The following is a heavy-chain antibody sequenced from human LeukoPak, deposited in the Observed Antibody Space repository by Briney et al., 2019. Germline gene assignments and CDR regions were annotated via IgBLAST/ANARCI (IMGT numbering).Heavy chain of an antibody. CDR1: GFTFKTYA. J-gene: IGHJ6*02. D-gene: IGHD2-2*01. CDR2: ISGAGVMT. CDR3: AKGIVQLPASPYYYVLNV. V-gene: IGHV3-23*01. Sequence: GGSLRLSCAASGFTFKTYAMTWVRQAPGKGLEWVSVISGAGVMTYYGDSVKGRFTISRDNSKNTLYLQLNSLRAEDTAIYYCAKGIVQLPASPYYYVLNVWGQGTTVTVSS.